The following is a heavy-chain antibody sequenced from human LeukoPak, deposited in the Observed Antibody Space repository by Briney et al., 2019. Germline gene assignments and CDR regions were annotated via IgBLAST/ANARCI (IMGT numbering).Heavy chain of an antibody. Sequence: GGSLRLSCAASGFTFSSYEMNWVRQAPGQGLEWVSYISSGSTIYDADSVKGRFTISRDNAKNSLYLQMNSLRAEDTAVYYCARESIAVAGAPFDYWGQGTLVTVSS. D-gene: IGHD6-19*01. CDR1: GFTFSSYE. CDR3: ARESIAVAGAPFDY. J-gene: IGHJ4*02. V-gene: IGHV3-48*03. CDR2: ISSGSTI.